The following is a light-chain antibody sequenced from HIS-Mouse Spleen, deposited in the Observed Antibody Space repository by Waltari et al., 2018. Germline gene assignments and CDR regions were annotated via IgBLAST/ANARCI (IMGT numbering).Light chain of an antibody. CDR1: ALPKKY. CDR3: YSTDISGNHRV. Sequence: SYELTQPHSVSVSPGQTARITCSADALPKKYPYWYQQKSGQAPVLVIYEDSKRPSGIPERFSGSSSGTMATLTISGAQVEDEADYYCYSTDISGNHRVFGGGTKLTVL. J-gene: IGLJ2*01. V-gene: IGLV3-10*01. CDR2: EDS.